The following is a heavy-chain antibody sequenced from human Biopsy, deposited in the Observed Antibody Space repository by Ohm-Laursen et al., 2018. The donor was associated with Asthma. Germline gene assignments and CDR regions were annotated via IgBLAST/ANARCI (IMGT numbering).Heavy chain of an antibody. CDR3: ARTYYDFLTGQATEAFVI. CDR1: GYTFISYA. J-gene: IGHJ3*02. Sequence: SVKVSCKASGYTFISYAIHWVRQAPGQRLEWMGWINAGNGNTKYSQKFQGRVTITRDTSASTAYMELSSLRSEGTAVYYCARTYYDFLTGQATEAFVIWGQGTMVTVSS. CDR2: INAGNGNT. V-gene: IGHV1-3*01. D-gene: IGHD3-9*01.